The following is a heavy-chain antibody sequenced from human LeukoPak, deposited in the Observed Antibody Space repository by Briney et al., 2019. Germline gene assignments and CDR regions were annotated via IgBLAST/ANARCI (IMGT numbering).Heavy chain of an antibody. J-gene: IGHJ4*02. Sequence: QSGGSLRLSCAASGFTFSSYEMNSVRQTPGKGLEWVSYISSSGSTIYYADSVKGRFTISRDNAKNSLYLQMNSLRAEDTAVYYCARAEEYSSSSFDYWGQGTLVTVSS. V-gene: IGHV3-48*03. CDR2: ISSSGSTI. CDR1: GFTFSSYE. CDR3: ARAEEYSSSSFDY. D-gene: IGHD6-6*01.